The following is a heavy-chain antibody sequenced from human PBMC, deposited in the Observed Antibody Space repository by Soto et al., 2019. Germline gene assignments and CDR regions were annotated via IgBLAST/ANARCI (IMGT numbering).Heavy chain of an antibody. CDR3: ANVRSIFGVLTQESSDAFHI. CDR2: IYHSGST. V-gene: IGHV4-4*02. D-gene: IGHD3-3*01. J-gene: IGHJ3*02. CDR1: VVSISSSNW. Sequence: PSETLSLTCAFSVVSISSSNWWSWVRQPPGKGLEWIGEIYHSGSTNYNPSLKSRVTISVDKSKNQFSLKLSSVTAADTAVYYCANVRSIFGVLTQESSDAFHILGQGTIVTLSS.